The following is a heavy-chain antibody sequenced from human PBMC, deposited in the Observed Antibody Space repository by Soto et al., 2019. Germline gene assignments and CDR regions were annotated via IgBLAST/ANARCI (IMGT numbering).Heavy chain of an antibody. CDR2: VSGRGGSK. Sequence: GGSLRLSCTASGFAFNHYAMTWVRQAPGRGLEWVASVSGRGGSKKYADSVKGRFIISRDNSNSTLYLQMDSLGGEDTAVYYCAKDSTVTTSLYFYYYGFDVWGQGTTVTVSS. D-gene: IGHD4-17*01. J-gene: IGHJ6*01. V-gene: IGHV3-23*01. CDR1: GFAFNHYA. CDR3: AKDSTVTTSLYFYYYGFDV.